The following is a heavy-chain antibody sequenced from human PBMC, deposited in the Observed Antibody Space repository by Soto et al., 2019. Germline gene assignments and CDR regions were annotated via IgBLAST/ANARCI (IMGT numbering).Heavy chain of an antibody. V-gene: IGHV3-23*01. CDR1: GFTFSSYA. CDR3: AKDFDYYYGMDV. CDR2: ISGSGGST. J-gene: IGHJ6*02. Sequence: PVGSLRLSCAASGFTFSSYAMSWVRQAPGKGLEWVSAISGSGGSTYYADSVKGRFTISRDNSKNTLYLQMNSLRAEDTAVYYCAKDFDYYYGMDVWGQGTTVTVSS.